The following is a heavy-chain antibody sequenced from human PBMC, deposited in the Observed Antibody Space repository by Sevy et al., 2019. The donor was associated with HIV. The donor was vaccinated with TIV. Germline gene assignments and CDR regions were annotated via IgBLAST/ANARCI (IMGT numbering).Heavy chain of an antibody. CDR2: INPNSGDT. Sequence: ASVKVSCKASGYTFTGYYMHWVRQAPGQGIEWMGWINPNSGDTNYAQKFQGRVTMTRDTSISTAYMELSRLRSDDTAVYYCARVMVGARGAFDIWGQGTMVTVSS. CDR3: ARVMVGARGAFDI. D-gene: IGHD1-26*01. CDR1: GYTFTGYY. V-gene: IGHV1-2*02. J-gene: IGHJ3*02.